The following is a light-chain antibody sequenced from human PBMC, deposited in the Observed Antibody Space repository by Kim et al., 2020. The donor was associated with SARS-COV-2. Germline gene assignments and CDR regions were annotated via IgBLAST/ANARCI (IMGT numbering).Light chain of an antibody. CDR1: QSLLYRNGYNY. CDR2: VGS. V-gene: IGKV2-28*01. CDR3: MQALKNPRK. J-gene: IGKJ1*01. Sequence: DIVVTQSPLSLAVTPGEPASISCRSSQSLLYRNGYNYLDWYLKKPGQSPKLLIYVGSSRASGVPDRFSGSVSGTDFTLRIGRVEAEDVGVYYCMQALKNPRKFGQGTKVDIK.